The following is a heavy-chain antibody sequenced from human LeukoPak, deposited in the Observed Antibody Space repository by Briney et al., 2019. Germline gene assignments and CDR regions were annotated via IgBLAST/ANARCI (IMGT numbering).Heavy chain of an antibody. Sequence: PSETLSLTCAVYGGSFSGYYWSWIRQPPGKGLEWIGEINHSGSTNYNPSLKSRVTISVGTSKNQFSLKLSSVTAADTAVYYCARFGSLLRYFGPGYFDYWGQGTLVTVSS. CDR3: ARFGSLLRYFGPGYFDY. CDR1: GGSFSGYY. D-gene: IGHD3-9*01. J-gene: IGHJ4*02. CDR2: INHSGST. V-gene: IGHV4-34*01.